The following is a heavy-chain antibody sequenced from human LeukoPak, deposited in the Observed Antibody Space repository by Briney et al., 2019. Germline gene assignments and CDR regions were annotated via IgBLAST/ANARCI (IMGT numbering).Heavy chain of an antibody. CDR1: GGSISSYY. Sequence: SETLSLTCTVSGGSISSYYWSWIRQPPGKGLQWIGYIHSSGGSNYNLSLKSRVTLSVDTSKNQFSLKVSSVTAADTAVYYCARGNLSCRGGSCYPNWFDPWGQGTLVTVSS. CDR2: IHSSGGS. D-gene: IGHD2-15*01. V-gene: IGHV4-59*01. CDR3: ARGNLSCRGGSCYPNWFDP. J-gene: IGHJ5*02.